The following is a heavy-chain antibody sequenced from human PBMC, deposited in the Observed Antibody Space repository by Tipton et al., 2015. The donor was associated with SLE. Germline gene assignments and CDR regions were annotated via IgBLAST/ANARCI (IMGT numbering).Heavy chain of an antibody. CDR2: ISYSGST. D-gene: IGHD2-21*01. CDR1: GGSINNYY. CDR3: VRLIGQLRPSGD. J-gene: IGHJ4*02. Sequence: TLSLTCTVSGGSINNYYWTWIRQPPGKGLEWIGYISYSGSTNYNPSLKSRLTISVDASKDQFSLELESVTAADTAVYFCVRLIGQLRPSGDWGQGTLVTVSS. V-gene: IGHV4-59*12.